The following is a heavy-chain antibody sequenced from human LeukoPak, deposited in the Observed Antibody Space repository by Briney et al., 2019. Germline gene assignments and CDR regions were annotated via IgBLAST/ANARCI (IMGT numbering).Heavy chain of an antibody. D-gene: IGHD2-21*02. V-gene: IGHV4-4*07. CDR2: VYTSGSP. J-gene: IGHJ4*02. Sequence: SETLSLTCTVSSGSINSYYWTWIRQPAGKGLEWLGRVYTSGSPNYNPSLKGRVTMSLDTSKNQFSLKLSSVTAADTAVYYCASRHCGGDCYLDYWGQGTLVTVSS. CDR3: ASRHCGGDCYLDY. CDR1: SGSINSYY.